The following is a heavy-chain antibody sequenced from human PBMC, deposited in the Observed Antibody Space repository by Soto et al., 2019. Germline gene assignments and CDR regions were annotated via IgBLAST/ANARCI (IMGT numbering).Heavy chain of an antibody. J-gene: IGHJ3*02. CDR2: IGTAGDT. CDR1: GFTFSNYD. CDR3: ARGGSRAFDI. Sequence: GGSLRLSCAASGFTFSNYDMHWVRQVTGKGLEWISSIGTAGDTYYAGSVRGRFTISRENAKNSLYLQMNSLRAGDTAVYYCARGGSRAFDIWGQGTLVTVSS. V-gene: IGHV3-13*01.